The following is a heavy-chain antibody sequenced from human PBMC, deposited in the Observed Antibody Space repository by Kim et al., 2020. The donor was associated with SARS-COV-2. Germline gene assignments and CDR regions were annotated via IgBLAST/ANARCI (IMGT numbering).Heavy chain of an antibody. CDR1: GGSISSGGYY. Sequence: SETLSLTCTVSGGSISSGGYYWSWIRQHPGKGLEWIGYIYYSGSTYYNPSLKSRVTISVDTSKNQFSLKLSSVTAADTAVYYCARDPLMYHVPVRYYYYYDMDVWGQGTTVTVSS. D-gene: IGHD2-2*01. CDR3: ARDPLMYHVPVRYYYYYDMDV. J-gene: IGHJ6*02. CDR2: IYYSGST. V-gene: IGHV4-31*03.